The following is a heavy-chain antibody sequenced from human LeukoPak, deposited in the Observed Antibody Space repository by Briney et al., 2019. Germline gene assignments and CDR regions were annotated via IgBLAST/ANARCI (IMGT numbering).Heavy chain of an antibody. CDR2: INPNSGGT. V-gene: IGHV1-2*06. CDR1: GYTFTGYY. Sequence: ASVKVSCKASGYTFTGYYMHWVRQAPGQRLEWMGRINPNSGGTNYAQKFQGRVTMTRDTSISTAYMELSRLRSDDTAVYYCARELGEYSYGPLTYWGQGTLVTVSS. CDR3: ARELGEYSYGPLTY. J-gene: IGHJ4*02. D-gene: IGHD5-18*01.